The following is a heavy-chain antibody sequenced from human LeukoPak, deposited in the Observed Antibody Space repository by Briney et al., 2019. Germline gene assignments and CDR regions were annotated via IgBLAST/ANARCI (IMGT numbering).Heavy chain of an antibody. D-gene: IGHD6-13*01. CDR1: GFTFGDYA. V-gene: IGHV3-49*03. Sequence: GGSLRLSCTASGFTFGDYAMSWFRQAPGKGLEWVGFIRSKAYGGTTEYAASVKGRFTISRDDSKSIAYLQMNSLRAEDTAVYYCAKDAVGQQLGDYWGQGTLVTVSS. J-gene: IGHJ4*02. CDR2: IRSKAYGGTT. CDR3: AKDAVGQQLGDY.